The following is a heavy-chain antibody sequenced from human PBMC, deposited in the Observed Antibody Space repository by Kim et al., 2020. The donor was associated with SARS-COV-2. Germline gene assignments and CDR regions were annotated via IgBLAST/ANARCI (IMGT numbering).Heavy chain of an antibody. J-gene: IGHJ4*02. V-gene: IGHV3-30-3*01. D-gene: IGHD3-22*01. CDR2: ISYDGSNK. CDR1: GFTFSSYA. CDR3: ARSSSGYYGGFDY. Sequence: GGSLRLSCAASGFTFSSYAMHWVRQAPGKGLEWVAVISYDGSNKYYADSVKGRFTISRDNSKNTLYLQMNSLRAEDTAVYYCARSSSGYYGGFDYWGQGT.